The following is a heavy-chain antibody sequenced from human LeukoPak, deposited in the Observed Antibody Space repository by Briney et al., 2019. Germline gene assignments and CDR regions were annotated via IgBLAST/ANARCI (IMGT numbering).Heavy chain of an antibody. D-gene: IGHD6-6*01. CDR2: ISASGDST. J-gene: IGHJ3*02. CDR3: ARWYSSSPYRQGDAFDI. V-gene: IGHV3-23*01. Sequence: GGSLRLSCAASGFTFSNYVMSWVRQAPGKGLEWVSAISASGDSTYYADSVKGRFTISRDNSKNTLFLQMNTLRTTAVYYCARWYSSSPYRQGDAFDIWDQGTMVTVSS. CDR1: GFTFSNYV.